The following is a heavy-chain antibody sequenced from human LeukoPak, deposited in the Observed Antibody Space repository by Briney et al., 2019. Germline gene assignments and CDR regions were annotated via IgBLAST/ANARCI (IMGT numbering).Heavy chain of an antibody. J-gene: IGHJ3*01. Sequence: SETLSLTCTVSGGSISSSSYYWSWIRQPPGKGLEWIGYVSYRGSTNYNPSLKSRVTISVDTSKNQFSLKLSSVTAADTAVYYCARPYSSNWYDAFHFWGQGTMVTVSS. CDR3: ARPYSSNWYDAFHF. CDR2: VSYRGST. CDR1: GGSISSSSYY. V-gene: IGHV4-61*01. D-gene: IGHD6-13*01.